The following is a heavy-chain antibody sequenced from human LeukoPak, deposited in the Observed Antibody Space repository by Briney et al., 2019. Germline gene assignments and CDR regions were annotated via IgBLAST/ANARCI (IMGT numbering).Heavy chain of an antibody. J-gene: IGHJ4*02. CDR1: GYTFTCSD. D-gene: IGHD2-15*01. Sequence: GASVKVSCKASGYTFTCSDMHWVRHAPGQGQEWRGWINPNRGGTNYAQKFQGRVTMTRDTSISTAYMELSRLRSDDTAVYYCARNLDCSCGSCYSFALQLFDYWGQGTLVTVSS. CDR3: ARNLDCSCGSCYSFALQLFDY. V-gene: IGHV1-2*02. CDR2: INPNRGGT.